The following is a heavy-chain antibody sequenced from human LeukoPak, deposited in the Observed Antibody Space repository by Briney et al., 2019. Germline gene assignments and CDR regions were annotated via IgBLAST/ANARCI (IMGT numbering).Heavy chain of an antibody. V-gene: IGHV3-15*01. CDR1: GFTFSNAW. Sequence: GGSLRLSCAASGFTFSNAWMSWVRQAPGKGLEWVGRIKSKTDGGTTDYAAPVKGRVTISRDDSKNTLYLQMNSLKTEDTAVYYCTTDLSPRSLAATGDGMDVWGQGTTVTVSS. D-gene: IGHD6-13*01. J-gene: IGHJ6*02. CDR2: IKSKTDGGTT. CDR3: TTDLSPRSLAATGDGMDV.